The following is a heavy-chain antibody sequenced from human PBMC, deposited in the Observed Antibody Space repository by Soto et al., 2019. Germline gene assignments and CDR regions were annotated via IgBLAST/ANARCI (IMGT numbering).Heavy chain of an antibody. J-gene: IGHJ6*02. D-gene: IGHD2-15*01. V-gene: IGHV3-48*02. Sequence: PGGSLRLSCAASGFTFRSYSMNWVRQAPGKGLEWVSYISSSNRTINYADSVKGRFIISRDSAKNSLYLQMHSLRDEDTAVYYCAREGWPILQPGTAVWGQGXTVTVSS. CDR2: ISSSNRTI. CDR3: AREGWPILQPGTAV. CDR1: GFTFRSYS.